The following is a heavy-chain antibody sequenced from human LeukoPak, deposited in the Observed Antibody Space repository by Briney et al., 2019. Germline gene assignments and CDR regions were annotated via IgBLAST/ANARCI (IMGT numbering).Heavy chain of an antibody. V-gene: IGHV3-53*01. Sequence: GGSLRLSCAASGFTVSSNYMSWVRQAPGKGLEWVSVIYSGGSTYYADSVKGRFTISRDNSKNTLYLQMNSLRAEDTAVYYCASLAFYGRVYFDYWGQGTLVTVSS. CDR3: ASLAFYGRVYFDY. CDR2: IYSGGST. D-gene: IGHD4-17*01. J-gene: IGHJ4*02. CDR1: GFTVSSNY.